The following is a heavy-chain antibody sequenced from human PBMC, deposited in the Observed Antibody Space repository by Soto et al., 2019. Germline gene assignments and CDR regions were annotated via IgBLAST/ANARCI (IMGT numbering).Heavy chain of an antibody. J-gene: IGHJ6*02. CDR3: AKVQWNNADYYYGMDV. CDR1: GFTFSSYA. CDR2: ISGSGGST. V-gene: IGHV3-23*01. D-gene: IGHD1-1*01. Sequence: GGSLRLSCAASGFTFSSYAMSWVRQAPGKGLEWVSAISGSGGSTYYADSVKGRFTISRDNSKNTLYLQMNSLRAEDTAVYYCAKVQWNNADYYYGMDVWGQGTTVTVSS.